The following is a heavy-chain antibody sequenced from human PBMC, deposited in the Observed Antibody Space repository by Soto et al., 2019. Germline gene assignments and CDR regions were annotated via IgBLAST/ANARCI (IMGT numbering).Heavy chain of an antibody. V-gene: IGHV4-31*03. CDR3: ARDNLRLGFGY. CDR2: IYYSGST. J-gene: IGHJ4*02. D-gene: IGHD3-16*01. Sequence: QVQLQESGPGLVKPSQTLSLTCTVSGGSISSGGYYWSWIRQHPGKGLEWIGCIYYSGSTDYNASLKIRVTISLDTSKNHFSLNLTSVTAADTAVYYCARDNLRLGFGYWGQGTLVSVSS. CDR1: GGSISSGGYY.